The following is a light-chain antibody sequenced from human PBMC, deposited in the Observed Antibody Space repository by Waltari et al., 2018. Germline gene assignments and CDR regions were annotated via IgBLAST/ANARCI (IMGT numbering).Light chain of an antibody. V-gene: IGLV2-11*01. CDR2: DVM. CDR3: CSDAGSYTVL. J-gene: IGLJ2*01. Sequence: YQRQPGKAPKIMIDDVMKRPSGVPDRFSGSKSDNTASLTISGLQAEDEADYYCCSDAGSYTVLFGGGTKLPVL.